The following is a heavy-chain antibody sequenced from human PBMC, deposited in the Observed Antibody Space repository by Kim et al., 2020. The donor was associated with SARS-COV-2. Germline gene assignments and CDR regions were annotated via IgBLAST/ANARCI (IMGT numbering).Heavy chain of an antibody. Sequence: ASVKVSCKASGYTFTSYDINWVRQATGQGLEWMGWMNPNSGNTGYAQKFQGRVTMTRNTSISTAYMELSSLRSEDTAVYYCARGDLYDILTGYYNPDDFDSWGQGTLATVSS. CDR2: MNPNSGNT. D-gene: IGHD3-9*01. V-gene: IGHV1-8*01. CDR1: GYTFTSYD. CDR3: ARGDLYDILTGYYNPDDFDS. J-gene: IGHJ4*02.